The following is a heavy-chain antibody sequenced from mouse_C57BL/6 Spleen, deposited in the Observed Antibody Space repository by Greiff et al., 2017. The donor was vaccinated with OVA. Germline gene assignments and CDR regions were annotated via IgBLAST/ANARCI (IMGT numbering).Heavy chain of an antibody. CDR2: ISSGSSTI. CDR1: GFTFSDYG. V-gene: IGHV5-17*01. J-gene: IGHJ3*01. Sequence: DVKLVESGGGLVKPGGSLKLSCAASGFTFSDYGMHWVRQAPEKGLEWVAYISSGSSTIYYADTVKGRFTISRDNAKNTLFLQMTSLRSEDTAMYYCARQYGSSPAWFAYWGQGTLVTVSA. D-gene: IGHD1-1*01. CDR3: ARQYGSSPAWFAY.